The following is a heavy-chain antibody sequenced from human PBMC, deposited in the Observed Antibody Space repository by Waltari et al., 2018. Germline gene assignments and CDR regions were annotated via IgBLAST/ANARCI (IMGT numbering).Heavy chain of an antibody. CDR3: AREERTSSFYYLDL. Sequence: QGQLVESGGGVVPPGRSLRLSWLASRFAFSPFTIPLVSQAPGKGLEWVALITYNGRETHYGDSVKGRFTISRDNPKKTLYLEMSSLRPDDAGVYFCAREERTSSFYYLDLWGLGTLVTVSS. D-gene: IGHD2-2*01. CDR2: ITYNGRET. V-gene: IGHV3-30*04. J-gene: IGHJ4*02. CDR1: RFAFSPFT.